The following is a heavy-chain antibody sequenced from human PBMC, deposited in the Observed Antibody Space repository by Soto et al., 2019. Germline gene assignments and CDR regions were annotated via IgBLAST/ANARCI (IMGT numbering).Heavy chain of an antibody. V-gene: IGHV3-33*01. J-gene: IGHJ4*02. CDR2: IWYDGSNK. CDR3: ARDRAVVVAARHLDY. D-gene: IGHD2-15*01. Sequence: QVQLVESGGGVVQPGRSLRLSCAASGFTFSSYGMHWVRQAPGKGLEWVAVIWYDGSNKYYADSVKGRFTISRDNSKNTLYLQMNSLRAEDTAVSYCARDRAVVVAARHLDYWGQGTLVTVSS. CDR1: GFTFSSYG.